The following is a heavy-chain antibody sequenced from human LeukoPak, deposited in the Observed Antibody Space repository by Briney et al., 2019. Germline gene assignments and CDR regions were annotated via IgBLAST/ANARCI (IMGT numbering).Heavy chain of an antibody. CDR3: ARDKALRGYSGHPLPLGYMDV. V-gene: IGHV4-38-2*02. CDR1: GYSISSGYY. D-gene: IGHD5-12*01. J-gene: IGHJ6*03. Sequence: SETLSLTCAVSGYSISSGYYWGWIRQPPGKGLEWIGSIYHSGSTYYNPSLKSRVTISVDTSKNQFSLKLSSVTAADTAVYYCARDKALRGYSGHPLPLGYMDVWGKGTTVTVSS. CDR2: IYHSGST.